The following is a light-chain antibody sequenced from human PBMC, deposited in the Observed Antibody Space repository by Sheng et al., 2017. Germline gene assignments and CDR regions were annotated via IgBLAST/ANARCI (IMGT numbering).Light chain of an antibody. V-gene: IGKV3-11*01. CDR2: DAS. CDR3: QQYNNWPPWT. J-gene: IGKJ1*01. Sequence: EIVLTQSPDTLSLSPGERATLSCRASQSVSTFLAWYQQKPGQAPRLLIYDASTRATGISARFSGSGSGTEFILTISSLQSEDLAVYYCQQYNNWPPWTFGQGTKMEIK. CDR1: QSVSTF.